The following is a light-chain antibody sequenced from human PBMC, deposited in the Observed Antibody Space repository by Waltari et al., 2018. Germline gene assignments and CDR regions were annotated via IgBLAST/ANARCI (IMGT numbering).Light chain of an antibody. CDR1: NSDIGTYNL. V-gene: IGLV2-23*02. CDR3: CSYVSSGTWM. J-gene: IGLJ3*02. CDR2: EVN. Sequence: QSALTQPASVSGSPGQSITISCTGTNSDIGTYNLVPWYQQHPGKAPKLIIYEVNKRPSGVSNRFSGSKSGNTASLTVSGLQAEDEADYYCCSYVSSGTWMFGGGTKMTVL.